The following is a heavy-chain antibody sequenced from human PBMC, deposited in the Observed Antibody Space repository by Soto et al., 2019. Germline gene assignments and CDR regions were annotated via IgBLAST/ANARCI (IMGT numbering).Heavy chain of an antibody. CDR1: GGSISSGGYS. V-gene: IGHV4-30-2*01. CDR3: ARSSSWYPYFDY. Sequence: QLQLQESGSGLVKPSQTLSLTCAVSGGSISSGGYSWSWIRQPPGKVLEWIGYIYHSGSTYYNPSRKSRVTISVDRSKNQFSLKLSSVTAADTAVYYCARSSSWYPYFDYWGQGTLVTVSS. CDR2: IYHSGST. J-gene: IGHJ4*02. D-gene: IGHD6-13*01.